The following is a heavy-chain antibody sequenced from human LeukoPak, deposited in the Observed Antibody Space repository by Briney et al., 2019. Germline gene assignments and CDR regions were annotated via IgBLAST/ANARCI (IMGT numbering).Heavy chain of an antibody. D-gene: IGHD4-23*01. CDR3: ARSVDFGGYSADY. V-gene: IGHV3-33*01. J-gene: IGHJ4*02. CDR1: GFTFRDYG. CDR2: IWSDGSNE. Sequence: GGSLRLSCAASGFTFRDYGMHWVRQAPGKGLEWVASIWSDGSNENYADSVKGRFTISRDNSRNTLYLQMSSLGAEDSAIYYCARSVDFGGYSADYWGQGTLVTVSS.